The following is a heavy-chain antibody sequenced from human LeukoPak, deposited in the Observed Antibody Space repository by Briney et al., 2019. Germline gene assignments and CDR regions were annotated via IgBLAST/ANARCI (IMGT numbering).Heavy chain of an antibody. CDR2: IFQGGGEI. D-gene: IGHD5-24*01. V-gene: IGHV3-23*01. CDR1: GFTFSTFA. CDR3: ARVTDGYKFRFDS. J-gene: IGHJ4*01. Sequence: GGSLRLSCAASGFTFSTFAMIWVRQPPGKGLEWVSSIFQGGGEIHYADSVRGRFTISRDNSKSILSLQMNSLRAEDTAMYYCARVTDGYKFRFDSWGHGTLVTVSS.